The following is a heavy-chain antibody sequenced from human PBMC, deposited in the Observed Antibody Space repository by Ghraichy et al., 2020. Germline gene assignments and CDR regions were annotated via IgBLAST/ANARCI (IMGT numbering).Heavy chain of an antibody. Sequence: GGSLRLSCAASGFTVSSNYMSWVRQAPGKGLEWVSVIYSGGSTYYADSVKGRFTISRDNSKNTLYLQMNSLRAEDTAVYYCASLPFIAAAGRYYYYYMDVWGKGTTVTVSS. D-gene: IGHD6-13*01. CDR2: IYSGGST. CDR1: GFTVSSNY. CDR3: ASLPFIAAAGRYYYYYMDV. V-gene: IGHV3-53*01. J-gene: IGHJ6*03.